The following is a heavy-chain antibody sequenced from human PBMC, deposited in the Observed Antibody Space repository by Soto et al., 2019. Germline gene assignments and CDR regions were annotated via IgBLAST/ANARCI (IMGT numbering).Heavy chain of an antibody. CDR3: ARDSVSLTLCDY. J-gene: IGHJ4*02. D-gene: IGHD3-10*01. CDR2: VHSTGST. CDR1: GGSMSGYP. V-gene: IGHV4-4*07. Sequence: QVELQESGPRLVRPSETLYLTCTVSGGSMSGYPWSWVRQPAGKGLEWIGRVHSTGSTDYNPSVESRITVALDTSKKQFSLKLRSVTAADTALYFCARDSVSLTLCDYGGQGILVTVSS.